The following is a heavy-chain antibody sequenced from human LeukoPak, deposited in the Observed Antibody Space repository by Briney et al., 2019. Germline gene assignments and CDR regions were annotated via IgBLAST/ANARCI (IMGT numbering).Heavy chain of an antibody. D-gene: IGHD2-21*02. V-gene: IGHV4-39*07. Sequence: PSETLSLTCTVSGHSLSGSSYSWGWIRQPPGKGLEWIGCIYNVGSTGNTHYNPSLKSRLTISEDTSKNQFSLRLSSVTAADTAVFYCARHSLAYCGGDCSPDIDYWGQGTLVTVSS. CDR3: ARHSLAYCGGDCSPDIDY. CDR1: GHSLSGSSYS. CDR2: IYNVGSTGNT. J-gene: IGHJ4*02.